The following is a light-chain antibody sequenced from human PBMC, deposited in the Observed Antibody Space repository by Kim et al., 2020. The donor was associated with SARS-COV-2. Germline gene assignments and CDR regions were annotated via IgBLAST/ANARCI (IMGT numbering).Light chain of an antibody. Sequence: EIVLTQSPGTLSLSPGERATLSCRASQSVTGTDLAWYQQKPGQAPRLLLYGASTRAAGIPDRFSGSGSGTDFTLTISRLEPEDFAVYYCQQYGNSPVTFGPGTKVDIK. J-gene: IGKJ3*01. CDR1: QSVTGTD. CDR3: QQYGNSPVT. V-gene: IGKV3-20*01. CDR2: GAS.